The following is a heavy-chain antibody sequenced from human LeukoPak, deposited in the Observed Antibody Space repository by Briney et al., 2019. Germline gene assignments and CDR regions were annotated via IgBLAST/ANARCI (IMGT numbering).Heavy chain of an antibody. J-gene: IGHJ3*02. V-gene: IGHV1-24*01. CDR2: FDPEDVEI. CDR3: ASGFYGAGHFDGDVFDI. D-gene: IGHD4/OR15-4a*01. CDR1: GYSLSELS. Sequence: ASVKVSCKVSGYSLSELSIHWVRQVPGKGFTWMGGFDPEDVEIVYAQSFQGRVTMTEDTSTDTAYMELSRLTSEDTAVYYCASGFYGAGHFDGDVFDIWGQGTLVTVSS.